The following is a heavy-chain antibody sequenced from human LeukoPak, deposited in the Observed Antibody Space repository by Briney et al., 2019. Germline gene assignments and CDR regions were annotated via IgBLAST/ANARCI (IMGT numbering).Heavy chain of an antibody. Sequence: ASVKVSCKASGYTFTSYGISWVRQAPGQGLEWMGWISAYNGNTNYSQKLQGRVTMTTDTSTSTAYMELRSLRSDDTAVYYCARAGYCSSTSCYRYYYYYYYYMDVWGKGTTVTVSS. CDR3: ARAGYCSSTSCYRYYYYYYYYMDV. CDR1: GYTFTSYG. J-gene: IGHJ6*03. D-gene: IGHD2-2*01. V-gene: IGHV1-18*01. CDR2: ISAYNGNT.